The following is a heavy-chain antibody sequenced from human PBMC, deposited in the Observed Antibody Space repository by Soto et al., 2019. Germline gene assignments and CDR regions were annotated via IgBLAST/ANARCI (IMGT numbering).Heavy chain of an antibody. CDR2: ISSSSSTI. Sequence: GGSLRLSCAASGFTFSSYSMNWVRQAPGKGLEWVSYISSSSSTIYYADSVKGRFTISRDNAKNSLYLQMNSLRDEDTAVYYCVRDIKVRGVMTFDYWGQGTLVTVSS. CDR1: GFTFSSYS. J-gene: IGHJ4*02. CDR3: VRDIKVRGVMTFDY. V-gene: IGHV3-48*02. D-gene: IGHD3-10*01.